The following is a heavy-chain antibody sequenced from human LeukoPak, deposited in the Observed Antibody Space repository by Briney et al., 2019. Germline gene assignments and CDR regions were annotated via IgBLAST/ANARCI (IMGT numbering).Heavy chain of an antibody. CDR3: ARIFIAAAGPYSWFDP. V-gene: IGHV3-74*01. CDR2: ISTDGSST. Sequence: PGGSLRLSCTASGVTFSSYWMHWVRQAPGKGLVWVSRISTDGSSTSYADSVKGRFTISRDNAKNSLYLQMNSLRAEDTAVYYCARIFIAAAGPYSWFDPWGQGTLVTVSS. CDR1: GVTFSSYW. J-gene: IGHJ5*02. D-gene: IGHD6-13*01.